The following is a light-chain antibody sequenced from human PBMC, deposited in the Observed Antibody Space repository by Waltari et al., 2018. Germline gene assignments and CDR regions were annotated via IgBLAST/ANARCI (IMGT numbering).Light chain of an antibody. Sequence: SYELTQPTSVSVAPGQTAPINCLGVKLGAKYVSWYQQQVGQSPVLLIHQNTKRPSGTPERFSGSNSGNTATLTISGTQAFDESDYYCQAWDNSYARVFGGGTKLTVL. V-gene: IGLV3-1*01. CDR1: KLGAKY. CDR2: QNT. J-gene: IGLJ2*01. CDR3: QAWDNSYARV.